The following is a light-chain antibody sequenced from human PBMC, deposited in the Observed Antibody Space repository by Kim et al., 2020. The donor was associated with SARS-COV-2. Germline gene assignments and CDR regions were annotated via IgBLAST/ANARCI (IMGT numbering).Light chain of an antibody. CDR1: SSNVGINT. Sequence: GQRVTISCPGSSSNVGINTVNWYQQLPGTAPKLLIYSDNQRPSGVPDRFSGSKSGTSASLAISGLRSEDEADYYCATWDDSLNGRVFGTGTKVTVL. J-gene: IGLJ1*01. CDR3: ATWDDSLNGRV. V-gene: IGLV1-44*01. CDR2: SDN.